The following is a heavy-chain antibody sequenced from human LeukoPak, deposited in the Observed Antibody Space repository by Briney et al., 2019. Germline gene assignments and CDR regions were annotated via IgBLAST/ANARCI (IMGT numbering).Heavy chain of an antibody. Sequence: GGSLRLSCVASGLPIADFAMHWVRQAPGKGLKWVSLISGDGVSTFYADSVKGRFSISRDNSKNSLYLEMNSLRTEDAAMYYCAKESGKFDYWGQGTLVAVSS. CDR3: AKESGKFDY. CDR1: GLPIADFA. CDR2: ISGDGVST. J-gene: IGHJ4*02. V-gene: IGHV3-43*02.